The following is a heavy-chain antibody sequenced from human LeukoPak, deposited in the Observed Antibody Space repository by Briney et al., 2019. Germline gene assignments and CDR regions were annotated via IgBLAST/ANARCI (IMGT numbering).Heavy chain of an antibody. CDR3: ARDGNADIVAT. J-gene: IGHJ5*02. Sequence: PSETLSLTCTVSSGSISSYYWSWIRQPPGKGLEWIGYIYHTGSTSYNPSLKGRVTISVDTSKNQFSLKLSSVTAADTAVYYCARDGNADIVATWGQGTLVTVSS. CDR1: SGSISSYY. V-gene: IGHV4-59*01. D-gene: IGHD5-12*01. CDR2: IYHTGST.